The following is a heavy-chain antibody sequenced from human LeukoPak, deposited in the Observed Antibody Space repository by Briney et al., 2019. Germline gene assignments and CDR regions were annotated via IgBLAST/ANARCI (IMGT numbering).Heavy chain of an antibody. D-gene: IGHD2-2*01. V-gene: IGHV3-33*01. CDR3: ARGDCSGTSCYLFYY. CDR2: IWYDGSKI. CDR1: GFTFSSNG. Sequence: GESLGHSCVAYGFTFSSNGMHGVRQAPGKGLEWVAVIWYDGSKIYYADSVKGRFTISRDNSKNTLYLQMNSLRAEDTAVYYCARGDCSGTSCYLFYYWGQGTLVTVSS. J-gene: IGHJ4*02.